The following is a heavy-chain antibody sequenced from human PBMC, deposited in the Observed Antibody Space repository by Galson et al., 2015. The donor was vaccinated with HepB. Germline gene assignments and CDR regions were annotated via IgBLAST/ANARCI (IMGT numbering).Heavy chain of an antibody. J-gene: IGHJ4*02. CDR3: ASRYCSGGSCYYGGYYFDY. CDR1: GFTFSSYA. D-gene: IGHD2-15*01. CDR2: ISGSGGST. Sequence: SLRLSCAASGFTFSSYAMSWVRQAPGKGLEWVSAISGSGGSTYYADSVKGRFTISRDNSKNTLYLQMNSLRAEDTAVYYCASRYCSGGSCYYGGYYFDYWGQGTLVTVSS. V-gene: IGHV3-23*01.